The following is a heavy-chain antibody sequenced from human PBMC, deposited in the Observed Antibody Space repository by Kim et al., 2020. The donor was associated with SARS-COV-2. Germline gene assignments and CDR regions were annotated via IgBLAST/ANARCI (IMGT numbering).Heavy chain of an antibody. V-gene: IGHV3-30*18. J-gene: IGHJ6*02. CDR2: ISYDGSNK. CDR3: AKTLYSSSWSYYGMDV. Sequence: GGSLRLSCTASGFTFSSYGMHWVRQAPGKGLEWVAVISYDGSNKYYADSVKGRFTISRDNSKNTLYLQMNSLRAEDTAVYYCAKTLYSSSWSYYGMDVWGQGTTVTVSS. CDR1: GFTFSSYG. D-gene: IGHD6-13*01.